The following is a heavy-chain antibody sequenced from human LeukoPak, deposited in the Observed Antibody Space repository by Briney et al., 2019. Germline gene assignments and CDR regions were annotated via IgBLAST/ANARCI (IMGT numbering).Heavy chain of an antibody. Sequence: PGGSLRLSCAASGFTFSSYGMHWVRQAPGKGLEWVAFIRYDGSNKYYADSVKGRFTISRDNSKNTLYLQMNSLRAEDTAVYYCAKDRSNYGNWFDPWGQGTLVTVSP. D-gene: IGHD4-11*01. J-gene: IGHJ5*02. CDR3: AKDRSNYGNWFDP. V-gene: IGHV3-30*02. CDR2: IRYDGSNK. CDR1: GFTFSSYG.